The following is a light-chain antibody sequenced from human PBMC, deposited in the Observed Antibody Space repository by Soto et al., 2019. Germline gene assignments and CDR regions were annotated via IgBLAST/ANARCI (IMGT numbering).Light chain of an antibody. CDR2: DAY. V-gene: IGKV1-33*01. Sequence: DIQMTQSPSPLSASVGDRVTITCQASQDIGNYLNWYQKKPGKAPKLLIYDAYNLETGVTARFRGSGSGTDFTFTISSLQPEDIATYYCQHYDNFLFTFGPGTKVDIK. CDR3: QHYDNFLFT. CDR1: QDIGNY. J-gene: IGKJ3*01.